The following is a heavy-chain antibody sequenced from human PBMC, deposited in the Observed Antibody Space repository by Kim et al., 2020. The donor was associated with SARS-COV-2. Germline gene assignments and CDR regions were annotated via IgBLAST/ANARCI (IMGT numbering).Heavy chain of an antibody. D-gene: IGHD3-10*01. CDR1: GFTFSSYA. Sequence: GGSLRLSCAASGFTFSSYAMSWVRQAPGKGLEWVSAISGSGGSTYYADSVKGRFTISINNSKNTLYLQMNRLRAEDTAVYYCAKRRETVRGNWFDPWGQGTLVTVSS. J-gene: IGHJ5*02. CDR3: AKRRETVRGNWFDP. CDR2: ISGSGGST. V-gene: IGHV3-23*01.